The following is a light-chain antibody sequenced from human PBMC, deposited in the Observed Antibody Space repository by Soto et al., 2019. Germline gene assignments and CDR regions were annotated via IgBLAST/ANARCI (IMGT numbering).Light chain of an antibody. CDR2: EVS. V-gene: IGLV2-8*01. CDR3: SSYAGSNKVL. J-gene: IGLJ2*01. Sequence: QPVLTQPPSASGSPGQTVTISCTGTSSDVGGYKYVSWYQQHPGKAPKLMIYEVSKRPSGVPDRFSGSNSGNTASLTVSGLQAEDEADYYCSSYAGSNKVLFGGGTKLTVL. CDR1: SSDVGGYKY.